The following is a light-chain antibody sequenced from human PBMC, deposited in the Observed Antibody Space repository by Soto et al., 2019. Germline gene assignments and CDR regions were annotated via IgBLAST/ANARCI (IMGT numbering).Light chain of an antibody. V-gene: IGKV1-5*01. Sequence: DIPMTHSPSTLSASVGDRVTITCSARQSISSRLAWYQQKPGKAPKLLIYDASSLASGIPSRFSGGGSGTEFTLTISSLHPDDFAAYCRQQYNRYALTFGQGTKVEIK. CDR2: DAS. J-gene: IGKJ1*01. CDR1: QSISSR. CDR3: QQYNRYALT.